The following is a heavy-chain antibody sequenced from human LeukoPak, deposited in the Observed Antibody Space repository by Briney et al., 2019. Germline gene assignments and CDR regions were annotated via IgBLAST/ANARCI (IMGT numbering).Heavy chain of an antibody. CDR2: ISGSGGST. CDR1: GFTFSSYA. V-gene: IGHV3-23*01. CDR3: ANGAPGDYDPESFDY. Sequence: PGGSLRLSCAASGFTFSSYAMSGVRQAPGKGLEWVSAISGSGGSTYYADSVKGRFTISRDNSKNTLYLQMNSLRAEDTAVYYCANGAPGDYDPESFDYWGQGTLVTVSS. D-gene: IGHD4-17*01. J-gene: IGHJ4*02.